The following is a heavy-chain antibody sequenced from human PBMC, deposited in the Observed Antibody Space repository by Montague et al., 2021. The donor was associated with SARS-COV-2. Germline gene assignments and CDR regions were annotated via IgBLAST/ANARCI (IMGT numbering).Heavy chain of an antibody. CDR2: IYPGDSDT. CDR1: GYSFTSYW. CDR3: ARLSHSGYDWLYGMDV. Sequence: QSGAEVKKPGESLKISCKGSGYSFTSYWIGWVRQMPGKGLEWMGIIYPGDSDTRYSPSLQGQVTISADKSISTAYLQWSSLKASDTAMYYCARLSHSGYDWLYGMDVWGQGTTVTVSS. J-gene: IGHJ6*02. D-gene: IGHD5-12*01. V-gene: IGHV5-51*01.